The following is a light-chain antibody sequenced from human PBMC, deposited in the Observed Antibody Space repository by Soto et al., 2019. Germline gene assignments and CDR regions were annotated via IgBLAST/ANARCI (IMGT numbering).Light chain of an antibody. V-gene: IGLV2-14*01. Sequence: QSALTHPASVSGCPGQSITISCTGTSSDVGGYNYVSWYQQYPGKAPKLMIYHVSNRPSGVSNRFSGSKSGNSASLTISGLQAEDEADYYCSSYTSTSTYVFGTGTKLTVL. J-gene: IGLJ1*01. CDR3: SSYTSTSTYV. CDR2: HVS. CDR1: SSDVGGYNY.